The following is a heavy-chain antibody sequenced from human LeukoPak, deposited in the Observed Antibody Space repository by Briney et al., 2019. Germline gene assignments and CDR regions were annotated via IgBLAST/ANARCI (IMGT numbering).Heavy chain of an antibody. Sequence: ASVKVSCKASGSTFTGYYMHWVRQAPGPRLEGMGWINHNSGGTNYPQNFQGRVTMTRGTSIGTAYMELRRLRSDDTAGYLCARGQWLGQNWFHPWGQGTLVSVSS. J-gene: IGHJ5*02. CDR3: ARGQWLGQNWFHP. CDR2: INHNSGGT. CDR1: GSTFTGYY. D-gene: IGHD6-19*01. V-gene: IGHV1-2*02.